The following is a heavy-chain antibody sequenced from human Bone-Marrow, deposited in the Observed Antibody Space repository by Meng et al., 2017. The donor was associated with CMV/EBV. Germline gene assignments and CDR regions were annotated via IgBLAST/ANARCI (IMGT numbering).Heavy chain of an antibody. V-gene: IGHV4-4*02. CDR2: IYHSGST. J-gene: IGHJ6*02. D-gene: IGHD2-2*01. CDR3: ASKKVPAATTGFYYYYGMDV. CDR1: GGSISSSNW. Sequence: SETLSLTCAVSGGSISSSNWWSWVRQPPGKGLEWIGEIYHSGSTNYNPSLKSRVTISVDKSKNQFSLKLSSVTAADTAVYYCASKKVPAATTGFYYYYGMDVWGQGTTVTVSS.